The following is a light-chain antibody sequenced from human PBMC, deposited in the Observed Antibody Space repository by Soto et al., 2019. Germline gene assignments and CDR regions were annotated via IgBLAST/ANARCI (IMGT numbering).Light chain of an antibody. V-gene: IGKV3-15*01. CDR1: QSVSSN. J-gene: IGKJ4*01. CDR3: QQFNDWPLT. CDR2: YAS. Sequence: EIVMTQSPATLSVSPGERVTLSCRASQSVSSNLAWYQQKPGQTPRLLIYYASNRATGIPGRFSGSGSGTEVTLTISSLQSEDFAVYYCQQFNDWPLTFGGGTKVQIK.